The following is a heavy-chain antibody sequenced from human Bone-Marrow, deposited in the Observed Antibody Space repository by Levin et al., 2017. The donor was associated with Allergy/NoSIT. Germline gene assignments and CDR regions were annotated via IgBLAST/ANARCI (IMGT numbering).Heavy chain of an antibody. V-gene: IGHV4-61*01. Sequence: SETLSLTCTVSGGSVVSGNYYCSWLRQPPGKGLEWLGYIFYSGNTRYNPSLESRVTIAADTSNNQFSLAINSVTAADTAIYYCARGIIRGGWGDSFEMWGQGTMVAVSS. CDR3: ARGIIRGGWGDSFEM. CDR2: IFYSGNT. D-gene: IGHD3-16*01. CDR1: GGSVVSGNYY. J-gene: IGHJ3*02.